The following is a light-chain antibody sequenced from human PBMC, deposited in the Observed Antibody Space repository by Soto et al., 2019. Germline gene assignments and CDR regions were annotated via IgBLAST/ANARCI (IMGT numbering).Light chain of an antibody. Sequence: DIQMTQSPSSLSASVGDRVTITCQASQDISNYLNWYQQKPGKVPELLIYDASNLETGVPSRFNGSGSGTDFTFTISSLQPEDIATYYCQQYDNLPPPTFGGGTKVEIK. CDR1: QDISNY. J-gene: IGKJ4*01. CDR2: DAS. CDR3: QQYDNLPPPT. V-gene: IGKV1-33*01.